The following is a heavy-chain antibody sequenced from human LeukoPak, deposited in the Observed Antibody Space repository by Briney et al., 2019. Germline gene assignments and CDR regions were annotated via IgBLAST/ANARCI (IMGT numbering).Heavy chain of an antibody. Sequence: GGSLRLSCAASGFTVSSNYMSWVRQAPGKGLERVSVIYSGGSTYYADSVKGRFTISRDNSKNTLYLQMNSLRAEDTAVYYCAREHCSGGSCYFDYWGQGTLVTVSS. CDR1: GFTVSSNY. V-gene: IGHV3-53*01. D-gene: IGHD2-15*01. J-gene: IGHJ4*02. CDR3: AREHCSGGSCYFDY. CDR2: IYSGGST.